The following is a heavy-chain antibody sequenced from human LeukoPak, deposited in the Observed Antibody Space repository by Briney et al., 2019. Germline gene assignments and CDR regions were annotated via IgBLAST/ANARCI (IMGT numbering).Heavy chain of an antibody. CDR2: IYWDDDK. J-gene: IGHJ4*02. Sequence: SGPTLLKPTQTLTLTCTFSGFSLSTRGVGVGWIRQPPGKALEWLALIYWDDDKRYSPSLKSRLTITKDTCKNQVVLTMTNMDPVDTAPYYCAHSYVDIVATIGLSYYFDYWGQGTLVTVSS. V-gene: IGHV2-5*02. CDR1: GFSLSTRGVG. CDR3: AHSYVDIVATIGLSYYFDY. D-gene: IGHD5-12*01.